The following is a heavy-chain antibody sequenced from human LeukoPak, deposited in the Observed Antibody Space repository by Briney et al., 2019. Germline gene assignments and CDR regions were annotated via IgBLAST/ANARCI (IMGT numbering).Heavy chain of an antibody. J-gene: IGHJ6*02. CDR3: AKDVRNSFAAYGMDV. CDR1: GSTFSSYA. Sequence: GGSLRLSCAASGSTFSSYAMSWVRQAPGKGLEWVSAISGSGGSTYYADSVKGRFTIFRDNSKNTLYLQMNSLRAEDTAVYYCAKDVRNSFAAYGMDVWGQGTTVTVSS. V-gene: IGHV3-23*01. CDR2: ISGSGGST. D-gene: IGHD2-21*01.